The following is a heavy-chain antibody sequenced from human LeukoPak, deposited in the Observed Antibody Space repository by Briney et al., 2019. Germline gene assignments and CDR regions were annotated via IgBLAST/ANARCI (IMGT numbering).Heavy chain of an antibody. CDR3: AREGHYYGAGSYFLACNY. D-gene: IGHD3-10*01. Sequence: PGGSLTLSCAASGFTVGSYWMSWVRQAPGKGLEWVANIKQDGSEKYYVDSVKGRFTISRDNAKNSLYLQMNSLRAEDTAVYYCAREGHYYGAGSYFLACNYWGQGTLVTVSS. CDR2: IKQDGSEK. V-gene: IGHV3-7*04. J-gene: IGHJ4*02. CDR1: GFTVGSYW.